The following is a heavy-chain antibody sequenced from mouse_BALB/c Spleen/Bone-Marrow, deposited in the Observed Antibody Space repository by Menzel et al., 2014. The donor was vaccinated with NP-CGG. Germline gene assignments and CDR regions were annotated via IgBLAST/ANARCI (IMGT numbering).Heavy chain of an antibody. V-gene: IGHV1-74*01. D-gene: IGHD1-2*01. Sequence: QVQLQQSGPQLVRPGASVKISCKASGYSISSYWMHWVKQRPGQGLEWTGMIDPSDSETRLNQKFKDKATLTVDKSSSTAYMQLNNPTSEDSAVYYCASHYYGYAWFAYWGQGTLVTVSA. J-gene: IGHJ3*01. CDR1: GYSISSYW. CDR3: ASHYYGYAWFAY. CDR2: IDPSDSET.